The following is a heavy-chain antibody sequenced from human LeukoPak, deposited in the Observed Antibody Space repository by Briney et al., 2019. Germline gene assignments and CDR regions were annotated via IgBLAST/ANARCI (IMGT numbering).Heavy chain of an antibody. V-gene: IGHV1-46*01. J-gene: IGHJ4*02. CDR3: ARSGQWGHVDY. CDR2: INPSGGST. CDR1: GYTFTVYF. D-gene: IGHD6-19*01. Sequence: ASMKVSCKASGYTFTVYFIHWVRQAPGQGLEWMGIINPSGGSTSYAQKFQGRVTMTRDTSTSTVYMELSSLRSEDTAVYYCARSGQWGHVDYWGQGTLVTVSS.